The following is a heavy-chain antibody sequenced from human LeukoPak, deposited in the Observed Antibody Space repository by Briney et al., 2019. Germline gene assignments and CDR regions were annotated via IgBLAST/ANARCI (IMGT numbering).Heavy chain of an antibody. J-gene: IGHJ4*02. Sequence: SQTLSLTCTVSGASTSSGSYYWSWIRQPAGTGLEWIGRVSTSGSTNYNPSLQSRVTISVDTSKNQFSLKLTSVTAADTAVYFCARGSLGADYWGQGTLVTVSS. D-gene: IGHD1-26*01. V-gene: IGHV4-61*02. CDR3: ARGSLGADY. CDR1: GASTSSGSYY. CDR2: VSTSGST.